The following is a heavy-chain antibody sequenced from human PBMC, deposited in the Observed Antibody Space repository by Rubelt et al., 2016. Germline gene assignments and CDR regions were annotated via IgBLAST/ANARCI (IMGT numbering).Heavy chain of an antibody. CDR3: ARDISLDY. CDR2: INSDGGST. Sequence: EVQLVESGGGLVQPGGSLRLSCAGSGFTFSSYWMHWVRQAPGKGLVWFSRINSDGGSTSYADSVKVRFTNSRDNAKNTLYLQMNSLRAEDTAVYYCARDISLDYWGQGTLVTVSS. J-gene: IGHJ4*02. CDR1: GFTFSSYW. D-gene: IGHD3-3*02. V-gene: IGHV3-74*01.